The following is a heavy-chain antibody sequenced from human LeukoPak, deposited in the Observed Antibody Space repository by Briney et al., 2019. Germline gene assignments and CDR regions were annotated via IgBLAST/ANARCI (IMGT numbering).Heavy chain of an antibody. CDR1: GFTFSSYS. V-gene: IGHV3-21*01. D-gene: IGHD7-27*01. CDR2: ISSSSSYI. J-gene: IGHJ3*02. CDR3: ARDARTGDDAFDI. Sequence: PGGSLRLSCVVSGFTFSSYSMNWVRQAPGKGLEWVSSISSSSSYIYYADSVKGRFTISRDNAKNSLYLQMNSLRAEDTAVYYCARDARTGDDAFDIWGQGTMVTVSS.